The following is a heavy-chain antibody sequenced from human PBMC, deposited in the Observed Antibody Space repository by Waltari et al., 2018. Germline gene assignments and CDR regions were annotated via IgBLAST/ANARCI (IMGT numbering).Heavy chain of an antibody. J-gene: IGHJ4*02. V-gene: IGHV3-33*01. CDR3: ASESLGYFDY. CDR1: GFTFSSYG. Sequence: QVQLVESGGGVVQPGRSLRLSCAASGFTFSSYGMHWVRQAPGKGLEWVAVIWYDGSNKYYAESVKGRFTISRDNSKNTLYLQMNSLRAEDTAVYYCASESLGYFDYWGQGTLVTVSS. CDR2: IWYDGSNK.